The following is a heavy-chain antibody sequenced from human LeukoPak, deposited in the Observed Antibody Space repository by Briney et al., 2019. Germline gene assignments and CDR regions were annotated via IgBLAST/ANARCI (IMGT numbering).Heavy chain of an antibody. Sequence: PGGSLRLSCAACGFTLSRYWMHWVRRAPGKGLVWVSRIKSNGRTNYADSVKGRFTISRDNAKNTVSLQMNSLRAEDTGVYYCARAPSEIGGYYPEYFRHWGQGTLVIVSS. D-gene: IGHD3-22*01. CDR3: ARAPSEIGGYYPEYFRH. CDR1: GFTLSRYW. J-gene: IGHJ1*01. CDR2: IKSNGRT. V-gene: IGHV3-74*01.